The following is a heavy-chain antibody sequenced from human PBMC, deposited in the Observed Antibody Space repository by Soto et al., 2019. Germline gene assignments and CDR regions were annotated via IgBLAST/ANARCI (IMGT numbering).Heavy chain of an antibody. Sequence: SETLSLTCTVSGGSISSGGYYWSWIRQHPGKGLEWIGYIYYSGSTYYNPSLKSRVTISVDTSKNQFSLKLSSVTAADTAVYYCAREKGSGGAEWYTDVWGKGTTVTVSS. CDR3: AREKGSGGAEWYTDV. J-gene: IGHJ6*03. CDR2: IYYSGST. V-gene: IGHV4-31*03. D-gene: IGHD3-10*01. CDR1: GGSISSGGYY.